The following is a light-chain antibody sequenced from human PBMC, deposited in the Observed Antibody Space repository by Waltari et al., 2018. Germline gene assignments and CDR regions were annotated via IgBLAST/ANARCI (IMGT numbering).Light chain of an antibody. V-gene: IGLV2-14*01. CDR1: SSDVGGYNY. CDR3: SSYTSSSTPYV. Sequence: QSALTQPASVPGSPGQSITISCTGASSDVGGYNYVSWYQHHPGKAPKLMIYEVSNRPSGVSNRFSGSKSGNTASLTISGLQAEDEADYYCSSYTSSSTPYVFGTGTKVTVL. J-gene: IGLJ1*01. CDR2: EVS.